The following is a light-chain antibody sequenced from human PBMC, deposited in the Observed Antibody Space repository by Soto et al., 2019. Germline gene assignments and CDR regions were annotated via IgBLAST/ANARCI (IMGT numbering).Light chain of an antibody. CDR1: QSVSSN. CDR2: GAS. CDR3: QQRNIWPPVT. V-gene: IGKV3D-15*01. Sequence: VSPGARATLTCRASQSVSSNLAWYQQKPGQAPRLLIYGASNRATGTPARFSGSGTGPEFTLTISSLQSEDFAVYYCQQRNIWPPVTFGQGTRLEI. J-gene: IGKJ5*01.